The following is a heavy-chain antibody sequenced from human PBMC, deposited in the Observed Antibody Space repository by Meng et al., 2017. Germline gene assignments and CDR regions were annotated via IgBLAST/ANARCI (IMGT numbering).Heavy chain of an antibody. V-gene: IGHV4-4*02. CDR3: ARDGRSWD. D-gene: IGHD7-27*01. CDR2: IYLSGIT. J-gene: IGHJ4*02. Sequence: HVPLRESDPGLVKPSETLSLTCAVSGGSISSSNWWSWVRQPPGKGLEWIGEIYLSGITNYNPSLKSLVTISVDKSNNQFSLKLSSVTAADTAVYYCARDGRSWDWGQGTLVTVSS. CDR1: GGSISSSNW.